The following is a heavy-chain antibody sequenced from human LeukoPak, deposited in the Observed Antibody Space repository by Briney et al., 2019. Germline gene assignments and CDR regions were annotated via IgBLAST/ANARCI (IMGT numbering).Heavy chain of an antibody. V-gene: IGHV1-24*01. J-gene: IGHJ3*02. D-gene: IGHD5-12*01. CDR1: GYTLTELS. CDR2: FDPEDGET. Sequence: ASVKVSCKVSGYTLTELSMHWVRQAPGKGLEWMGGFDPEDGETIYAQKFQGRVTMTEDTSTDTAFMELSSLRSEDTAVYYCATEKHVDIVATGEAFDIWGQGTMVTVSS. CDR3: ATEKHVDIVATGEAFDI.